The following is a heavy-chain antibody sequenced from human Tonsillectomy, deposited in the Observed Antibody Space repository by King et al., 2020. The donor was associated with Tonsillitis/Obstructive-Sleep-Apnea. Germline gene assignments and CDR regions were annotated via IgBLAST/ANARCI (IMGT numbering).Heavy chain of an antibody. CDR2: IYSGGGT. CDR3: ASRYNWNEPLSI. J-gene: IGHJ3*02. V-gene: IGHV3-53*01. Sequence: VQLVESGGGLIQPGGSLRLSCAASGFTVSRDYMTWVRQAPGKGLECVSVIYSGGGTYFADSVKGRFTISRDNSKNTVYLQMNSLRAEDTAVYYCASRYNWNEPLSIWGQGTMVTVSS. CDR1: GFTVSRDY. D-gene: IGHD1-1*01.